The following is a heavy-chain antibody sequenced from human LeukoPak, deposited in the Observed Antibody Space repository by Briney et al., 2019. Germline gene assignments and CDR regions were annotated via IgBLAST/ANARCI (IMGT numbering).Heavy chain of an antibody. V-gene: IGHV4-39*07. CDR1: GGSITSSHYY. J-gene: IGHJ4*02. CDR2: MYYSGST. CDR3: ARVVVATILRFDY. Sequence: NPSETLSLTCTVSGGSITSSHYYWGWIRQPPGKGLEWIGSMYYSGSTYYNPSLKSRVTISVDTSKNQFSLNLSSVTAADTAVYYCARVVVATILRFDYWGQGTLVTVSS. D-gene: IGHD5-12*01.